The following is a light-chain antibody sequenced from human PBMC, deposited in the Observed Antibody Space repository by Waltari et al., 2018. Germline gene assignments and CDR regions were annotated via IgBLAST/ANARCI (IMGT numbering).Light chain of an antibody. CDR3: AAWDDSLNGRV. Sequence: QSVLTQPPSVSEAPRQRVTISCSGSISNIGNNVVNWYQQVPGKAPKLLIYYDDLLPSGVSDRFSGSKSGTSASLAISGLQFEDEAEYFCAAWDDSLNGRVFGGGTKLTVL. CDR2: YDD. J-gene: IGLJ3*02. CDR1: ISNIGNNV. V-gene: IGLV1-36*01.